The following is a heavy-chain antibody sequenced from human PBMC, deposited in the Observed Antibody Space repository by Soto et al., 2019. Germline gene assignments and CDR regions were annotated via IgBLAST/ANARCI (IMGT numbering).Heavy chain of an antibody. CDR2: ISRSGGST. V-gene: IGHV3-23*01. D-gene: IGHD3-22*01. CDR1: GFTSSNYA. Sequence: EVQVLESGGGLVQPGGSLRLSCAASGFTSSNYAMTWVRQAPGKGLEWVSGISRSGGSTYYADSVKGRFTISRDNSKNTLYLQMNSLRAEDTAVYYCGKEIFADSRLFDYWGQGTLVTVSS. CDR3: GKEIFADSRLFDY. J-gene: IGHJ4*02.